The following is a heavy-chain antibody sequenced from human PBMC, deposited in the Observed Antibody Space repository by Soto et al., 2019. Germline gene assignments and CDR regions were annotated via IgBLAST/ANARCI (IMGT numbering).Heavy chain of an antibody. D-gene: IGHD2-8*01. CDR3: ARSSGVYAIYWFDA. J-gene: IGHJ5*01. CDR2: IYYSGST. CDR1: GGSISSINW. V-gene: IGHV4-4*02. Sequence: ASETLSLTCGISGGSISSINWWSWVRQTPGKGLEWIGEIYYSGSTNYNPSLESRVTMSIDKSKNQFFLKLTPVTAADTAVYYCARSSGVYAIYWFDAWGHGTLVP.